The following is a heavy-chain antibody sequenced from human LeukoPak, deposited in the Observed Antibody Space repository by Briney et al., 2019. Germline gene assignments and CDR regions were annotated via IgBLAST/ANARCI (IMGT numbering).Heavy chain of an antibody. CDR3: KATNPFDY. CDR2: ISGSGGST. CDR1: GGSFSGYY. J-gene: IGHJ4*02. V-gene: IGHV3-23*01. Sequence: ETLSLTCAVYGGSFSGYYWSWIRQPPGKGLEWVSAISGSGGSTYYADSVKGRFTISRDNSKNTLYLQMNSLRAEDTAVYYCKATNPFDYWGQGTLVTVSS. D-gene: IGHD5-24*01.